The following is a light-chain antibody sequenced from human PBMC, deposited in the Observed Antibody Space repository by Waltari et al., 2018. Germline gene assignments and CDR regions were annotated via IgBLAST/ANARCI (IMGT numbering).Light chain of an antibody. J-gene: IGLJ1*01. Sequence: QSVLTQPPSASGTPGQGVTISCSGRSSNIGSNTGNWYQQLPGTAPKLLIYSNNQRPSGVPDRFSGSKSGTSASLSISGLQSEDEADYYCAAWDDSLNGYVFGTGTKVTVL. CDR1: SSNIGSNT. CDR3: AAWDDSLNGYV. CDR2: SNN. V-gene: IGLV1-44*01.